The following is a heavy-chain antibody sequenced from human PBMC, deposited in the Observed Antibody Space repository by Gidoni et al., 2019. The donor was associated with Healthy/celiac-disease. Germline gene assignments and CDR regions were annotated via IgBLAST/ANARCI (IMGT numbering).Heavy chain of an antibody. Sequence: DVQLVESGGGLVQPWGSLRLSCAASGFTFSSYSMNWVRQATGKGLEWVSYISRRSSTIYYADSVKGRFTISRDNAKNSLYLQMNSRRDEDTAVDDCASRPGATTQYWGQGTLVTVSS. V-gene: IGHV3-48*02. CDR3: ASRPGATTQY. CDR1: GFTFSSYS. D-gene: IGHD1-26*01. J-gene: IGHJ4*02. CDR2: ISRRSSTI.